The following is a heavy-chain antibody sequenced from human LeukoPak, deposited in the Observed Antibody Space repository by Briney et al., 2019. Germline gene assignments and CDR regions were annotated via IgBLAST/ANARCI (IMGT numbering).Heavy chain of an antibody. V-gene: IGHV4-34*01. CDR2: INHSGST. D-gene: IGHD3-10*01. Sequence: PSETLSLTCAVYGGSFSGYYWSWIRQPPGKGLEWIGEINHSGSTNYNPSLKSRVTISVDTSKNQFSLKLSSVTAADTAVYYCARRRTMVRGVDYWGQGTQVTVSS. CDR3: ARRRTMVRGVDY. CDR1: GGSFSGYY. J-gene: IGHJ4*02.